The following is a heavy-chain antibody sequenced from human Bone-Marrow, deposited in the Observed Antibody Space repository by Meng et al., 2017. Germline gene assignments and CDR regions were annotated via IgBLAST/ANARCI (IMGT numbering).Heavy chain of an antibody. D-gene: IGHD4-17*01. CDR3: AQEIRPNDY. CDR2: ISISGDKI. J-gene: IGHJ4*02. CDR1: GFTFSTHA. Sequence: GESRKISCAASGFTFSTHAMTWVRQAPGKGLEWVSSISISGDKILYADAVKGRFTISRDNSKNTMYLQMDSLRAEDTAVYYCAQEIRPNDYWGQGTRVTVSS. V-gene: IGHV3-23*01.